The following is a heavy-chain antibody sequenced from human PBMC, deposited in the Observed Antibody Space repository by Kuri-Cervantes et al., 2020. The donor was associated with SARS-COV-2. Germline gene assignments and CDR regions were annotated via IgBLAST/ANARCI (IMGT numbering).Heavy chain of an antibody. D-gene: IGHD3-22*01. V-gene: IGHV1-69*05. Sequence: SVKVSCKASGGTFSSYAISWVRQAPGQGLEWMGGIIPIFGTANYAQKLQGRVTMTTDTSTSTAYMELRSLRSDDTAVYYCARLSNYYYYMDVWGKGTTVTVSS. CDR1: GGTFSSYA. CDR2: IIPIFGTA. CDR3: ARLSNYYYYMDV. J-gene: IGHJ6*03.